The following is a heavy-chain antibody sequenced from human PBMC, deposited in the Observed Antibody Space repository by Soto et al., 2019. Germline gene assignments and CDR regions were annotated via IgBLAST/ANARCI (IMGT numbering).Heavy chain of an antibody. Sequence: GASVKVSCKASGYTLTGYYMHWVRQAPGQGLEWMGWINPNSGGTNYAQKFQGWVTMTRDTSISTAYMEQSRLRSDDTAVYYCARGLVRGAPRDGMDVWGQGTTVTVSS. CDR1: GYTLTGYY. CDR2: INPNSGGT. J-gene: IGHJ6*02. CDR3: ARGLVRGAPRDGMDV. D-gene: IGHD3-10*01. V-gene: IGHV1-2*04.